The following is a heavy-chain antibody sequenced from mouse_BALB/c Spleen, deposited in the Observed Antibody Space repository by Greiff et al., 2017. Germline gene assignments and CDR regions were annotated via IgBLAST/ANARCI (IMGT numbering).Heavy chain of an antibody. D-gene: IGHD2-1*01. Sequence: EVKLMESGPGLVKPSQSLSLTCTVTGYSITSDYAWNWIRQFPGNKLEWMGYISYSGSTSYNPSLKSRISITRDTSKNQFFLQLNSVTTEDTATYYCASYGNLYYYAMDYWGQGTSVTVSS. CDR1: GYSITSDYA. CDR3: ASYGNLYYYAMDY. V-gene: IGHV3-2*02. CDR2: ISYSGST. J-gene: IGHJ4*01.